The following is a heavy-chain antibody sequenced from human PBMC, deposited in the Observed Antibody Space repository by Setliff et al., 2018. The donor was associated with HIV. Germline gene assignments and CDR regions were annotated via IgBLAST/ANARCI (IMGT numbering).Heavy chain of an antibody. CDR2: IYYSGST. D-gene: IGHD4-17*01. V-gene: IGHV4-31*03. CDR1: GDSLSSDYYY. CDR3: ARDFLRSGYFDH. J-gene: IGHJ4*02. Sequence: SETLSLTCTVSGDSLSSDYYYWTWIRQHPEKGLEWIGYIYYSGSTLYNPSLRSRLTMSVDTAKNQFYLELSSVTAADTAVYYCARDFLRSGYFDHWGQGKLVTVSS.